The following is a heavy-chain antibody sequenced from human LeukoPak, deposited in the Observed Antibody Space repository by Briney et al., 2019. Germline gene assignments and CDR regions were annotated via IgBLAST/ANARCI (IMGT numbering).Heavy chain of an antibody. J-gene: IGHJ6*03. Sequence: SETLSLTCTVAGGSISSGSYYWSWIRQPAGKGLEWIGRIYTRGRTNYNPSLKSRVTISVDKSKNHFSLKLSSVTAADTAVYYCARGDIAARQSFYMDVWGKGTTVTVSS. V-gene: IGHV4-61*02. CDR1: GGSISSGSYY. D-gene: IGHD6-6*01. CDR3: ARGDIAARQSFYMDV. CDR2: IYTRGRT.